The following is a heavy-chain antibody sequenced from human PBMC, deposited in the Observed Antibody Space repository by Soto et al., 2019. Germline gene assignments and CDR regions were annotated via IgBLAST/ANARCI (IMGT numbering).Heavy chain of an antibody. J-gene: IGHJ4*02. Sequence: SETLSLTCTVSGGSISSYYWSWIRQPPGKGLEWIGYIYYSGDTNYNPSLKSRVTISVGTSKNQFSLSLSSLTAADTAVYYCARDTPYGVLDYWGQGTLVTVSS. D-gene: IGHD4-17*01. CDR1: GGSISSYY. CDR2: IYYSGDT. V-gene: IGHV4-59*01. CDR3: ARDTPYGVLDY.